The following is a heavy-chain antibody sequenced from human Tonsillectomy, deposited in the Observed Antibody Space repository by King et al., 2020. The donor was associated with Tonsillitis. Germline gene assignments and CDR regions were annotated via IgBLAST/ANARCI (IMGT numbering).Heavy chain of an antibody. V-gene: IGHV3-30*18. CDR2: ISYDGSNK. CDR1: GFTFSSYG. J-gene: IGHJ4*02. CDR3: AKDWGEYSGSYHAYYFDY. Sequence: VQLVESGGGVVQPGRSLRLSCAASGFTFSSYGMHWVRQAPGKGLEWVAVISYDGSNKYYADSVKGRFTISRDNSKNTLYLQMNSLRAEDTAVYYCAKDWGEYSGSYHAYYFDYWGQGTLVTVSS. D-gene: IGHD1-26*01.